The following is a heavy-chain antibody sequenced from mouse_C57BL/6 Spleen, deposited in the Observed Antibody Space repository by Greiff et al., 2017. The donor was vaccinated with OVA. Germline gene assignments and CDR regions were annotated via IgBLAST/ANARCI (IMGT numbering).Heavy chain of an antibody. J-gene: IGHJ4*01. V-gene: IGHV1-69*01. Sequence: QVQLQQPGAELVMPGASVKLSCKASGYTFTSYWMHWVKQRPGQGLEWIGEIDPSDSYTNYNQKFKGKSTLTVDKSSSTAYMQLSSLTSEDSAVYYYARSGYYYGSSLYYAMDYWGQGTSVTVSS. CDR3: ARSGYYYGSSLYYAMDY. CDR2: IDPSDSYT. CDR1: GYTFTSYW. D-gene: IGHD1-1*01.